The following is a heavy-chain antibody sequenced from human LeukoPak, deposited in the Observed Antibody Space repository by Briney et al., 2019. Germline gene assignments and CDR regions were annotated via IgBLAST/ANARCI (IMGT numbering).Heavy chain of an antibody. D-gene: IGHD4-17*01. Sequence: PGGSLRLSCAASGFTFSSYGMHWVRQAPGKGLEWVAVIWYDGSNKYYADSVKGRFTISRDNSKNTLYLQMNSLGAEDTAVYYCARDHDYGDYGEYGMDVWGKGTTVTVSS. V-gene: IGHV3-33*01. J-gene: IGHJ6*04. CDR2: IWYDGSNK. CDR3: ARDHDYGDYGEYGMDV. CDR1: GFTFSSYG.